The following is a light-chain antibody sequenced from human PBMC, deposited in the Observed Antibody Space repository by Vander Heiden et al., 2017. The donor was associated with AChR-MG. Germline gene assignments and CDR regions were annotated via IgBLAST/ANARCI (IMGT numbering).Light chain of an antibody. CDR1: QSISSW. CDR2: KAS. V-gene: IGKV1-5*03. CDR3: QQYNSYSQET. Sequence: DIQMTQSPSTLSASVGDRVTITCRASQSISSWLAWYQQKPGKAPKLLIYKASSLESGVPSRFSGSGYGTEFTLTISSLQPDDFAPYYCQQYNSYSQETFGQGTKVEIK. J-gene: IGKJ1*01.